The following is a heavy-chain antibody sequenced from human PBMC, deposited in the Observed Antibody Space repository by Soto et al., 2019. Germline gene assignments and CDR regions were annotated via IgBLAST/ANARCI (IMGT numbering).Heavy chain of an antibody. CDR3: ARGYGSGSYYTGD. J-gene: IGHJ4*02. Sequence: QVQLQQWGAGLLKPAETLSLTCAGYGGSFRGYYWSWIRQPPGKGLEWIGEINRGGSTSYTPSLKSRVTISVDTSKNQFSRKLSAVTAADTAVYYCARGYGSGSYYTGDWGQGTLVTVSS. V-gene: IGHV4-34*01. CDR1: GGSFRGYY. D-gene: IGHD3-10*01. CDR2: INRGGST.